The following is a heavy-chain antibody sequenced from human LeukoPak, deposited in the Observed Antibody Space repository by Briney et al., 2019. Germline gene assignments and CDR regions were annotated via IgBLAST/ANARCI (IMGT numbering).Heavy chain of an antibody. V-gene: IGHV1-46*01. J-gene: IGHJ4*02. D-gene: IGHD6-13*01. CDR3: AKPGYSSSWYRMGYFDY. CDR1: GGTFSSYA. Sequence: ASVKVSCKASGGTFSSYAISWVRQAPGQGLEWMGIINPSGGSTSYAQKFQGRVTMTRDTSTSTVYMELSSLRSEDTAVYYCAKPGYSSSWYRMGYFDYWGQGTLVTVSS. CDR2: INPSGGST.